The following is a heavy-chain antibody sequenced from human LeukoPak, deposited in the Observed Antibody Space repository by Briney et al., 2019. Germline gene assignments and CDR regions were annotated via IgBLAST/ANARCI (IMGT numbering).Heavy chain of an antibody. J-gene: IGHJ4*02. V-gene: IGHV3-49*04. D-gene: IGHD5-18*01. Sequence: GRSLRLSCTASGFTFGDYAMSWVRQAPGKGLEWVGFIRSKAYGGTTEYAASVKGRFTISRDDSKSTAYLQMNSLKTEDTAVYYCTRSAYSYGYWGQGTLVTVSS. CDR3: TRSAYSYGY. CDR1: GFTFGDYA. CDR2: IRSKAYGGTT.